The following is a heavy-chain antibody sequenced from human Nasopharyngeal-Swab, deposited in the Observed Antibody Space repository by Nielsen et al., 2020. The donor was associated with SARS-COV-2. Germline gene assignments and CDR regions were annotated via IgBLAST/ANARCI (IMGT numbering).Heavy chain of an antibody. CDR1: GFTFSSYA. Sequence: GGSLRLSCAASGFTFSSYAMSWVRQAPGKGLEWVSAISGSGGSTYYADSVKGRFTISRDNSKNTLYLQMNSLRADDTAVYYCAKKLSSGWYGPFDYWGQGTLVTVSS. CDR3: AKKLSSGWYGPFDY. J-gene: IGHJ4*02. D-gene: IGHD6-19*01. V-gene: IGHV3-23*01. CDR2: ISGSGGST.